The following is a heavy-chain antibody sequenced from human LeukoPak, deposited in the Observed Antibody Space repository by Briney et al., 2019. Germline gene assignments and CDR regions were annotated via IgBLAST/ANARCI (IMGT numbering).Heavy chain of an antibody. D-gene: IGHD6-13*01. CDR2: INPNSGGT. CDR1: GYTFTGYY. CDR3: ARGLAAAPTLYFDY. J-gene: IGHJ4*02. V-gene: IGHV1-2*02. Sequence: GASVKVSCKTSGYTFTGYYMHWVRQAPGQGLEWMGWINPNSGGTNYAQKFQGRVTMTRDTSISTAYMELSRLRSDDTAVYYCARGLAAAPTLYFDYWGQGTLVTVSS.